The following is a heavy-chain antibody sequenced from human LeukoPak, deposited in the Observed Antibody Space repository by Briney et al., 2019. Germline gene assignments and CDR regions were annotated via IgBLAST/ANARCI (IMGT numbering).Heavy chain of an antibody. J-gene: IGHJ3*02. V-gene: IGHV3-48*01. CDR3: ARDSVTSHAFDI. CDR2: ISSSSSSTI. D-gene: IGHD2-21*02. Sequence: SGGSLRLSCAASGFTFSSYGMTWVRQAPGKGLEWVSYISSSSSSTIYYADSVKGRFTISRDNSKNTLYLQMNSLRAEDTAVYYCARDSVTSHAFDIWGQGTMVTVSS. CDR1: GFTFSSYG.